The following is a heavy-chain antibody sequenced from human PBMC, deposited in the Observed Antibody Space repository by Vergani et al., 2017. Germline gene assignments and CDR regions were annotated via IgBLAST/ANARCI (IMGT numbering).Heavy chain of an antibody. Sequence: EVQLLESGGGLVQPGGSLRLSCAASGFTFSSYAMSWVRQAPGKGLEWVSAISGSGGSTHYADSVKGRFTVSRDNSKNTLYLQMNSLRAEDTAVYYCAKAKSRVLTRSSIDYWGQGTLVTVSS. V-gene: IGHV3-23*01. CDR1: GFTFSSYA. CDR2: ISGSGGST. J-gene: IGHJ4*02. D-gene: IGHD4-11*01. CDR3: AKAKSRVLTRSSIDY.